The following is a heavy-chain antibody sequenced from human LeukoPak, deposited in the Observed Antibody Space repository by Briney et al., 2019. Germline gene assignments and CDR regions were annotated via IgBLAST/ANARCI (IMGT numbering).Heavy chain of an antibody. CDR1: GGSISSCY. J-gene: IGHJ3*02. D-gene: IGHD3-22*01. Sequence: SETLSLTCTVSGGSISSCYWIWVRKPPGKGLESIGRVYTSGSTNYNPSLKNRVTMSVDTSKNQFSLKLSSVTAADTAVYFCARGPYSYDSSGAFDIWGQGTMVTVAS. CDR2: VYTSGST. V-gene: IGHV4-4*07. CDR3: ARGPYSYDSSGAFDI.